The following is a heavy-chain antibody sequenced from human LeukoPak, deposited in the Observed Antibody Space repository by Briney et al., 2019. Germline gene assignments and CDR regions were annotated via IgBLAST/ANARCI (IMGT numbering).Heavy chain of an antibody. V-gene: IGHV4-39*01. CDR1: GGSISSSSYY. CDR3: ARHAYGDIVVVPAAMPAEPYFDY. Sequence: SETLSLTCTVSGGSISSSSYYWGWPRQPPGKGLEWIGSIYYSGSTYYNPSLKSRVTISVDTSKNQFSLKLSSVTAADTAVYYCARHAYGDIVVVPAAMPAEPYFDYWGQGTLVTVSS. CDR2: IYYSGST. D-gene: IGHD2-2*01. J-gene: IGHJ4*02.